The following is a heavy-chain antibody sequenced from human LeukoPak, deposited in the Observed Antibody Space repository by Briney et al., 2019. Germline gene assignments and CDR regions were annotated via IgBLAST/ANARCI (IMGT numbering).Heavy chain of an antibody. Sequence: SETLYLTCTVSGGSISSYYWSWIRQPPGKGLEWIGYIYYSGSTNYNPSLKSRVTISVDTSKNQFSLKLSSVTAADTAVYYCARDRSGYYDYWGQGTLVTVSS. J-gene: IGHJ4*02. CDR1: GGSISSYY. CDR3: ARDRSGYYDY. CDR2: IYYSGST. V-gene: IGHV4-59*01. D-gene: IGHD3-22*01.